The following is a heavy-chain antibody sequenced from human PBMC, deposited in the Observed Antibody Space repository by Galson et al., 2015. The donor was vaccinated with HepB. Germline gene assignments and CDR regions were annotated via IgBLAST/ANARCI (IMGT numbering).Heavy chain of an antibody. Sequence: SVKVSCKASGYTFTNYGISWVRQAPGQGLEWMGWISAYNGNTNYAQKLQGRVTMTTDTSTSTAYMELRSLRSDDTAVYYCARTPRQWLAWFDPWGQGTLVTVSS. CDR2: ISAYNGNT. J-gene: IGHJ5*02. CDR1: GYTFTNYG. V-gene: IGHV1-18*01. D-gene: IGHD6-19*01. CDR3: ARTPRQWLAWFDP.